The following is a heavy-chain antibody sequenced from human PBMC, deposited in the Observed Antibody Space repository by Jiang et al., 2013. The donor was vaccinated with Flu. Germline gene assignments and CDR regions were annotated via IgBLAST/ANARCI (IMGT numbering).Heavy chain of an antibody. V-gene: IGHV1-69*01. CDR1: GGTFSSYA. Sequence: SGAEVKKPGSSVKVSCKASGGTFSSYAISWVRQAPGQGLEWMGGIIPIFGTANYAQKFQGRVTITADESTSTAYMELSSLRSEDTAVYYCARAVSKVMPTYYYGMDVWGQGTTVTVSS. CDR2: IIPIFGTA. D-gene: IGHD2-21*01. J-gene: IGHJ6*02. CDR3: ARAVSKVMPTYYYGMDV.